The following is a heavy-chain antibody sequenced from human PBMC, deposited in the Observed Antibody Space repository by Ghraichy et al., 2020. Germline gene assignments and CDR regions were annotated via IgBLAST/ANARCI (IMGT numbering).Heavy chain of an antibody. V-gene: IGHV4-38-2*02. CDR2: IHHIGST. CDR1: GYSISSGYY. Sequence: SETLPLTCIVSGYSISSGYYWGWIRQPPGKGLEWIGGIHHIGSTYNNPSLKSRVTMSVDPSKNQLSLRLTSVTAADTAVYFCARVVYCGGDCYYYFDFWGQGTLVTVSS. D-gene: IGHD2-21*02. J-gene: IGHJ4*02. CDR3: ARVVYCGGDCYYYFDF.